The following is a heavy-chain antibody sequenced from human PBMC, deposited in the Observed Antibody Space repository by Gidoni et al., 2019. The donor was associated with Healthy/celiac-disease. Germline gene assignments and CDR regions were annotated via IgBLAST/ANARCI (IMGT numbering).Heavy chain of an antibody. D-gene: IGHD3-22*01. J-gene: IGHJ4*02. CDR1: GFTFSSYA. V-gene: IGHV3-23*01. CDR3: ARVPYDSSVDY. Sequence: EVQLLECGGGLVQPGGSLRLSCAASGFTFSSYAMSWVSQAPGKGLEWVSAISGSGGSTYYADSVKGRFTIYRDNSKNTLYLQMNSLRAEDTAVYYCARVPYDSSVDYWGQGTLVTVSS. CDR2: ISGSGGST.